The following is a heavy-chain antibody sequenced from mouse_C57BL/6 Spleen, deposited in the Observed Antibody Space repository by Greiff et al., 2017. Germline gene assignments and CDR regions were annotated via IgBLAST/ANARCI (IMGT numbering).Heavy chain of an antibody. D-gene: IGHD3-3*01. CDR3: ARDAGDVDGYFDV. V-gene: IGHV7-1*01. Sequence: EVKLMESGGGLVQSGRSLRLSCATSGFTFSDFYMEWVRQAPGKGLEWIVASRNKANDSTTEYSASVKGRFIVTRATSQSILYLQMDALRAEDTAIYYCARDAGDVDGYFDVWGTGTTVTVSS. CDR1: GFTFSDFY. J-gene: IGHJ1*03. CDR2: SRNKANDSTT.